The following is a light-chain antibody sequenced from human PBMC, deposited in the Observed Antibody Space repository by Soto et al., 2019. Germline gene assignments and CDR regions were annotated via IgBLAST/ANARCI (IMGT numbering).Light chain of an antibody. CDR1: SSDVGGYNY. J-gene: IGLJ1*01. CDR2: DVS. CDR3: SSYTSCSSYG. Sequence: QSALTQPASVSGSPGQSITISCTGTSSDVGGYNYVSWYQQHPGKAPKLMIYDVSNRPSGVSNRFSGSKSGNTASLTISGLQAEDEADYYCSSYTSCSSYGCGTGPKLTVL. V-gene: IGLV2-14*01.